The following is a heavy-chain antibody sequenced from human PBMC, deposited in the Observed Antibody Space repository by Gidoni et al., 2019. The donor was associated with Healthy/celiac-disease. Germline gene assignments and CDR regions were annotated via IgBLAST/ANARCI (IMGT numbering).Heavy chain of an antibody. CDR1: GFTFSNYS. D-gene: IGHD3-16*01. J-gene: IGHJ4*02. V-gene: IGHV3-21*01. Sequence: EVQLVESGGGLVKPGESLRLSCAASGFTFSNYSMNWVRQAPGKGLEWVSSITSSSRYIYYADSVKGRFTISRDNAKNSLYLQMNSLRVEDTAVYYCARGHLAVQSANPDYWGQGTLVTVSS. CDR3: ARGHLAVQSANPDY. CDR2: ITSSSRYI.